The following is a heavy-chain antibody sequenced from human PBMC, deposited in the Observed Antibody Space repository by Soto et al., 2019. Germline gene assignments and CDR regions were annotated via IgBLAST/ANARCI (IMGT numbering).Heavy chain of an antibody. D-gene: IGHD1-7*01. CDR1: GYTFIGHY. V-gene: IGHV1-2*02. CDR2: TNPSSGAT. Sequence: QVQLVQSGAEVKKPGASVKVSCKASGYTFIGHYLHWVRQAPGQGLEWLGWTNPSSGATNCAQKFQGRVTMTRDTSISTAYLELRRLRSDDTAVYYCAREAGTTGNYYFGMDGWGQGTTFTVSS. J-gene: IGHJ6*02. CDR3: AREAGTTGNYYFGMDG.